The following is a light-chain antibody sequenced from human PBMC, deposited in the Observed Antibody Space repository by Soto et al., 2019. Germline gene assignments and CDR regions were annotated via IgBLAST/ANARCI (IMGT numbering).Light chain of an antibody. CDR3: QQYGYSPLT. CDR2: DAS. V-gene: IGKV3-20*01. J-gene: IGKJ4*01. Sequence: PGDRATLSCTASQSVRSSDLAWYQQKVGQPPRLLIYDASSRATGVPARFSGSGSGTDFTLTISRLEPEDFAVYYCQQYGYSPLTFGGGTMVEIK. CDR1: QSVRSSD.